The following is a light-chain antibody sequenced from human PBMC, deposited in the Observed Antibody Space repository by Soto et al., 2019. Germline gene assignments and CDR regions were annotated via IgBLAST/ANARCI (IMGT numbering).Light chain of an antibody. CDR1: QSVSID. J-gene: IGKJ1*01. CDR2: GAE. Sequence: EIVMTQSPGTLSVPPGERATLSCRASQSVSIDLAWYQQKPGQAPRLLIYGAETRAAGTPARFSGSGSGTEFTLTISSLQSEDFAVYYCQQYNNRPPWTFGQGTKVDIK. CDR3: QQYNNRPPWT. V-gene: IGKV3-15*01.